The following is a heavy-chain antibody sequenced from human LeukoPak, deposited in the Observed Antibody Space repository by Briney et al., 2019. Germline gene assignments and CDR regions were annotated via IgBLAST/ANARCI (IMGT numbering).Heavy chain of an antibody. CDR1: GGSISSYY. J-gene: IGHJ3*02. V-gene: IGHV4-59*01. D-gene: IGHD4-23*01. CDR3: ARIDLDYGGNPYAFDI. CDR2: IYYSGST. Sequence: SETLSLTCTVSGGSISSYYWSWIRQPPGKGLEWIGYIYYSGSTNYNPSLKSRVTISVDTSKNQFSLKLSSVTAADTAVYYCARIDLDYGGNPYAFDIWGQGTMVTVSS.